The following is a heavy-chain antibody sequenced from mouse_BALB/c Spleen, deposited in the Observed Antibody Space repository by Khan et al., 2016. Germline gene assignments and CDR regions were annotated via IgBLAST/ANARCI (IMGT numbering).Heavy chain of an antibody. CDR3: ARSHGSSYGFAN. CDR1: GYTFTSYW. Sequence: QVQLQQPGAELVRPGASVKLSCKASGYTFTSYWMNWVKQRPEQGLVWIGRIDPYESETHYNQKFKDKALWTVDKSSSKAYMQLRSRTSEYSSVCNCARSHGSSYGFANCGQWTLFTVSA. J-gene: IGHJ3*01. D-gene: IGHD1-1*01. V-gene: IGHV1-52*01. CDR2: IDPYESET.